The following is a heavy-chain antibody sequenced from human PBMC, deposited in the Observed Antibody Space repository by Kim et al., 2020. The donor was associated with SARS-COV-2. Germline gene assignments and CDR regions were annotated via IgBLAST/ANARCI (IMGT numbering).Heavy chain of an antibody. CDR3: ARGGRQQPFDY. CDR2: INHSGST. V-gene: IGHV4-34*01. D-gene: IGHD6-13*01. J-gene: IGHJ4*02. Sequence: SETLSLTCAVYGGSFSGYYWSWIRQPPGKGLEWIGEINHSGSTNYNPSLKSRVTISVDTSKNQFSLKLSSVTAADTAVYYCARGGRQQPFDYWGQGTLVT. CDR1: GGSFSGYY.